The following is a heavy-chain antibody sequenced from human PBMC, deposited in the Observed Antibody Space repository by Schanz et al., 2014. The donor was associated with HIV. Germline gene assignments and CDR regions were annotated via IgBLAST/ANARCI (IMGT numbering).Heavy chain of an antibody. J-gene: IGHJ6*02. CDR1: GFTFSSYA. CDR2: ISYDGSNK. V-gene: IGHV3-30*03. Sequence: QVQLVESGGGVVQPGRSLRLSCAASGFTFSSYALHWVRQAPGKGLEWVALISYDGSNKYYADSVKGRFTISRDNSKNTLFLQMNSLRGEDTAVYYCARVANWDYYGMDVWGRGTTVTVSS. CDR3: ARVANWDYYGMDV. D-gene: IGHD3-16*01.